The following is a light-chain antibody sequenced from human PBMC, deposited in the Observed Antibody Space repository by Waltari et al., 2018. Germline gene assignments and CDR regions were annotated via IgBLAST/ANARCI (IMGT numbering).Light chain of an antibody. Sequence: EIVLTQSPATLSLSPGERATLPCRASQSVSNYLTWYQQKPGQAPRLLIYDTSNRAAGIPVRFSGSGSGTDFTLTISSLEPEDFAVYYCQQRSNWLTFGGGTKVEIK. CDR3: QQRSNWLT. J-gene: IGKJ4*01. CDR1: QSVSNY. V-gene: IGKV3-11*01. CDR2: DTS.